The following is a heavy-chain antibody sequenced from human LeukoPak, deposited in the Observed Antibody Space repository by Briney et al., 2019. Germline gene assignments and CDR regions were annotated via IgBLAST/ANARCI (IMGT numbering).Heavy chain of an antibody. CDR2: INHSGST. Sequence: SETLCLTCAVYGGSFSGYYWSWIRQPPGKGLEWIGEINHSGSTNYNASLKSRVTISVDTSKNQFSLRLSSVTAADTAVYYCAPRGDIEHSYGYGKWFDPWGQGTRVTVSS. CDR1: GGSFSGYY. J-gene: IGHJ5*02. V-gene: IGHV4-34*01. CDR3: APRGDIEHSYGYGKWFDP. D-gene: IGHD5-18*01.